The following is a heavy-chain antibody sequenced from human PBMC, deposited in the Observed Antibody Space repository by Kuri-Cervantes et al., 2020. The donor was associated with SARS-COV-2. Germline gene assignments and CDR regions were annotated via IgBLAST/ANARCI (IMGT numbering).Heavy chain of an antibody. Sequence: GESLKISCAASGFTFSSYAMSWVRQAPGKGLEWVSSISSSSSYIYYADSVKGRFTISRDNAKNSLYLQMNSLKAEDTAVYYCARGVGYGDYTFDYWGQGTLVTVSS. D-gene: IGHD4-17*01. J-gene: IGHJ4*02. CDR3: ARGVGYGDYTFDY. V-gene: IGHV3-21*06. CDR1: GFTFSSYA. CDR2: ISSSSSYI.